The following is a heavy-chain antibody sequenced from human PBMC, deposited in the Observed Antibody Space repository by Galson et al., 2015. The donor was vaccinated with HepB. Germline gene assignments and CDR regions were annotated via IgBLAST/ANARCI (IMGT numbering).Heavy chain of an antibody. D-gene: IGHD4-11*01. CDR3: ARAPIYSNRGYYSDY. CDR1: GFIFNDDA. V-gene: IGHV3-49*03. CDR2: MRSLAKGGPT. J-gene: IGHJ4*02. Sequence: SLRLSCAASGFIFNDDALSWFRQSPGKGLEGVGFMRSLAKGGPTENAASVKGRFTISRDDSKSISYLQMNSLKPEDTAVYYCARAPIYSNRGYYSDYWGQGTLVTVSS.